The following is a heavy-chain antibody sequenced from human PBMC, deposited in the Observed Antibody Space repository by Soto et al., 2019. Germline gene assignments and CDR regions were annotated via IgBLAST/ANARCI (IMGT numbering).Heavy chain of an antibody. D-gene: IGHD2-15*01. J-gene: IGHJ4*02. Sequence: GSLRLSCAASGFTFSSYAMSWVRQAPGKGLGGVSAISGSGGSTYYADSVNGRFTISRDNSKNTLYLQMNSLRAEDTAVYYCAKTCSGGSCYNYWGQGTLVTVSS. V-gene: IGHV3-23*01. CDR3: AKTCSGGSCYNY. CDR2: ISGSGGST. CDR1: GFTFSSYA.